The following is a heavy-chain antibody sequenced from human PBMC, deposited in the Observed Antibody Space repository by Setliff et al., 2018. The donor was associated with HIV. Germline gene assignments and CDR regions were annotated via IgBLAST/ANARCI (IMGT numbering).Heavy chain of an antibody. CDR2: VYYSGSI. J-gene: IGHJ6*02. CDR3: ARLGTSGWYSYGMDV. Sequence: VSRDSIRNGAYYWGWIRQPPGKGLEWIGSVYYSGSIDYNPSLKSRVTISMDTAKSQFSLKLTSVTAADTSIYHCARLGTSGWYSYGMDVWGQGTTVTVSS. CDR1: RDSIRNGAYY. D-gene: IGHD6-19*01. V-gene: IGHV4-39*01.